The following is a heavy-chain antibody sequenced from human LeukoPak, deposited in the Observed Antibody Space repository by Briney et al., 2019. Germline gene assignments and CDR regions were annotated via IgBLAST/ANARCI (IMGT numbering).Heavy chain of an antibody. V-gene: IGHV1-8*01. CDR1: GYTFTSYD. J-gene: IGHJ4*02. CDR3: AKDLRPSSGYYRLRGYYFDY. D-gene: IGHD3-22*01. CDR2: MNPNSGNT. Sequence: ASVKVSCRASGYTFTSYDINWVRQATGQGLEWMGWMNPNSGNTGYAQKFQGRVTMTRNTSISTAYMELSSLRSEDTAVYYCAKDLRPSSGYYRLRGYYFDYWGQGTLVTVSS.